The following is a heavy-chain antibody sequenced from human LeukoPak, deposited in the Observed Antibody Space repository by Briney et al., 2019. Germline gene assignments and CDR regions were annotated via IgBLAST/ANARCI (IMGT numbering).Heavy chain of an antibody. CDR3: ARAKIAAAGTGAFDV. CDR2: FSATDGSA. J-gene: IGHJ3*01. D-gene: IGHD6-13*01. CDR1: GFTFSSYA. Sequence: GGSLRLSCAASGFTFSSYAMSWVRQAPGKGLEWVSAFSATDGSAQYAESVEGRFTISRDNSKNTLFLQMNSLGAEDTAVYYCARAKIAAAGTGAFDVWGQGTLVTVSS. V-gene: IGHV3-23*01.